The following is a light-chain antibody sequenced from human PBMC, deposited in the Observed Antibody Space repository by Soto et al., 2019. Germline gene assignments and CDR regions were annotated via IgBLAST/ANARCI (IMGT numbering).Light chain of an antibody. CDR3: CSYAGSYNLGVV. CDR2: DVS. Sequence: QSALTQPRSVSGSLGQSVTISCTGTSSDVGGYNYVSWYQQHPGKAPKLMIYDVSKRPSGVPDRFSGSKSGNTASLTISGLQAEDEADYYCCSYAGSYNLGVVFGGGTKVTVL. V-gene: IGLV2-11*01. CDR1: SSDVGGYNY. J-gene: IGLJ2*01.